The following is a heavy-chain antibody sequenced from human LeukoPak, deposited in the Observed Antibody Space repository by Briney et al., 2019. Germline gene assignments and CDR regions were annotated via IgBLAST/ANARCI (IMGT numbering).Heavy chain of an antibody. J-gene: IGHJ4*02. V-gene: IGHV3-66*01. CDR3: APIAIRSGY. D-gene: IGHD3-9*01. CDR2: IYSGGST. CDR1: GYGFTSYW. Sequence: GESLKISCKGSGYGFTSYWISWVRQAPGKGLEWVSVIYSGGSTYYADSVKGRFTISRDNSKNTLYLQMNSLRAEDTAVYYCAPIAIRSGYWGQGTLVTVSS.